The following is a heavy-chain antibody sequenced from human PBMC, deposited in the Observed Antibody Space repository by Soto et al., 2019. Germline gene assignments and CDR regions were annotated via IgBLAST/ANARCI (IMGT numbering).Heavy chain of an antibody. CDR1: GFMFGAHW. CDR2: INLDGTKT. Sequence: EVQLVEAGGGLVQPGGSLKLSCAASGFMFGAHWMHWVRQGPDKGLVFVARINLDGTKTNYADSVEGRFAISRENAKKSLYVEMNCLRADDTAVYFCASELVHGYLDLWGQGDLVTVSS. V-gene: IGHV3-74*01. D-gene: IGHD5-18*01. J-gene: IGHJ5*02. CDR3: ASELVHGYLDL.